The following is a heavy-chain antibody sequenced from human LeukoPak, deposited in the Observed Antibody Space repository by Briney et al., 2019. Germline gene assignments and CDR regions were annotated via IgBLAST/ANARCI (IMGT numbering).Heavy chain of an antibody. J-gene: IGHJ4*02. Sequence: PGGSLRLSCAASGFTFSSYAMSWVRQAPGKGLEWVSAISGSGGSTYYADSVKGRFTISRDNSGNTLFLQMSSLRVEDTAIYYCAREWGRIAVAGGPGYWGQGALVTVSS. CDR3: AREWGRIAVAGGPGY. D-gene: IGHD6-19*01. CDR2: ISGSGGST. CDR1: GFTFSSYA. V-gene: IGHV3-23*01.